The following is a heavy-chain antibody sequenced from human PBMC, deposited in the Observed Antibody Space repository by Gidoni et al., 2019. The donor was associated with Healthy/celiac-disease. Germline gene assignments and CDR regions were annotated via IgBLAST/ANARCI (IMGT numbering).Heavy chain of an antibody. D-gene: IGHD5-18*01. Sequence: EVQLVESGGGLVQPGRSLRLSCAASGFTFDDYAMHWVRQAPGKGLEWVSGISWNSGSIGYADSVKGRFTISRDNAKNSLYLQMNSLRAEDTALYYCAKDHSYGFSVPHDAFDIWGQGTMVTVSS. CDR3: AKDHSYGFSVPHDAFDI. V-gene: IGHV3-9*01. CDR1: GFTFDDYA. CDR2: ISWNSGSI. J-gene: IGHJ3*02.